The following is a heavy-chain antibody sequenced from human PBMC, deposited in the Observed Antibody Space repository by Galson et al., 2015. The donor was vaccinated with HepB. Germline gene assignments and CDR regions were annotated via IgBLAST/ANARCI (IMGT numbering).Heavy chain of an antibody. CDR2: INTYNGIT. CDR1: DYTFSNYG. V-gene: IGHV1-18*01. Sequence: SVKVSCKASDYTFSNYGISWVRQAPGQGLEWMGWINTYNGITNYAQKFQGRVTMTKDTSTSTAYMDLRSLRSDDTAVYYCARECLVTTRNWFDPWGQGTLVIVSS. D-gene: IGHD4-17*01. J-gene: IGHJ5*02. CDR3: ARECLVTTRNWFDP.